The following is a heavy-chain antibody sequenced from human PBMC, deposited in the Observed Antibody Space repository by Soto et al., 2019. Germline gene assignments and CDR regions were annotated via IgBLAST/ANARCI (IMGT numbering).Heavy chain of an antibody. CDR3: AGKGAIAVAGDAFDI. V-gene: IGHV4-59*01. Sequence: QVQLQESGPGLVKPSETLSLTCTVSGGSISSYYWSWIRQPRGKGLEWIGYIYYSGSTNYNPSLKSRVTISVDTSKNQFSLKLSSVTAADTAVYYSAGKGAIAVAGDAFDIWGQGTMVTVSS. CDR2: IYYSGST. CDR1: GGSISSYY. D-gene: IGHD6-19*01. J-gene: IGHJ3*02.